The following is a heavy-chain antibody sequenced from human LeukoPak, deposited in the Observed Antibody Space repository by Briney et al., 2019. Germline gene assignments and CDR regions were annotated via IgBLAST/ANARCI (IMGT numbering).Heavy chain of an antibody. CDR3: ATIGGCSSTSCYPV. CDR2: INPNSGGT. V-gene: IGHV1-2*02. Sequence: ASVKVSCKASGYTFTGNYMHWVRQAPGQGLEWMGWINPNSGGTNYAQKFQGRVTMTRDTSISTAYMELSRLRSDDTAVYYCATIGGCSSTSCYPVWGQGTLVTVSS. D-gene: IGHD2-2*01. CDR1: GYTFTGNY. J-gene: IGHJ4*02.